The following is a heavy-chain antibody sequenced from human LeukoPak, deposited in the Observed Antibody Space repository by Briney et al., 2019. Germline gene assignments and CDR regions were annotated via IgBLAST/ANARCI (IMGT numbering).Heavy chain of an antibody. Sequence: AASVTVSCKASGYTFTSYGISWVRQAPGQGLEWMGWINPNSGGTNYAQKFQGRVTMTRDTSISTAYMELSRLRSDDTAVYYCARLETVVTEGPYDAFDIWGQGTMVTVSS. CDR3: ARLETVVTEGPYDAFDI. D-gene: IGHD4-23*01. J-gene: IGHJ3*02. CDR1: GYTFTSYG. V-gene: IGHV1-2*02. CDR2: INPNSGGT.